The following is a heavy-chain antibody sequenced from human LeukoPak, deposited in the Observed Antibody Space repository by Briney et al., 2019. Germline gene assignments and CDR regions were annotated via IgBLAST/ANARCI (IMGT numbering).Heavy chain of an antibody. J-gene: IGHJ4*02. Sequence: ASVKVSCKASGYTFTGYYMHWVRQAPGQGLEWMGWINPNSGGTNYAQKFQGRVTMTRDTSISTAYMELRSLRSDDTAVYYCARSRVVGATGKFDYWGQGTLVTVSS. CDR2: INPNSGGT. V-gene: IGHV1-2*02. CDR1: GYTFTGYY. D-gene: IGHD1-26*01. CDR3: ARSRVVGATGKFDY.